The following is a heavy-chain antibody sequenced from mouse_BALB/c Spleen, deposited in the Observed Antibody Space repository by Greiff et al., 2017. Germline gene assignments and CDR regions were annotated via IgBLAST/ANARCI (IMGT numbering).Heavy chain of an antibody. D-gene: IGHD2-14*01. Sequence: EVHLVESGGDLVKPGGSLKLSCAASGFTFSSYGMSWVRQTPDKRLEWVATISSGGSYTYYPDSVKGRFTISRDNAKNTLYLQMSSLKSEDTAMYYCARHRYEGDYYAMDYWGQGTSVTVSS. CDR1: GFTFSSYG. CDR2: ISSGGSYT. CDR3: ARHRYEGDYYAMDY. J-gene: IGHJ4*01. V-gene: IGHV5-6*01.